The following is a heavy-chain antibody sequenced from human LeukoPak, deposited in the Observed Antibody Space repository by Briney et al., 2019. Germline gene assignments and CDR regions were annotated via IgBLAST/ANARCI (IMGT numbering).Heavy chain of an antibody. CDR3: AKGGGGFWFDP. CDR1: SASINTYY. D-gene: IGHD3-16*01. V-gene: IGHV4-59*08. Sequence: PSETLSLTCTVSSASINTYYWSWIRQPAGNGMEWIGYIYYRVISNYHPSLRSRVTMSLAPPTNQLSLTLPSVTLADTPVYYCAKGGGGFWFDPWGQGTLVTVSS. J-gene: IGHJ5*02. CDR2: IYYRVIS.